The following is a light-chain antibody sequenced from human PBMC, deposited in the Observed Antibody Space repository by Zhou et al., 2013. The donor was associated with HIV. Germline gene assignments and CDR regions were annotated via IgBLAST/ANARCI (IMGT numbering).Light chain of an antibody. CDR1: QDINKF. CDR2: ETS. J-gene: IGKJ1*01. CDR3: QRTYNAPPT. Sequence: DIQVTQSPSSLSASAGDRVTITCQATQDINKFLSWYQHKPGEAPKLLIYETSKLEPGVPSRFSGAGSGTHFSLIISSLQPEDVATYYGQRTYNAPPTFGQGTKVEIK. V-gene: IGKV1-33*01.